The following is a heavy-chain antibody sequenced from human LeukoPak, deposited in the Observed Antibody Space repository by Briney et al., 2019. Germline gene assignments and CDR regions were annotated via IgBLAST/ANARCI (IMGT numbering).Heavy chain of an antibody. CDR1: GYTFTGYY. J-gene: IGHJ6*03. D-gene: IGHD6-13*01. V-gene: IGHV1-2*02. Sequence: ASVKVSCKASGYTFTGYYMHWVRQVPGQGHEWMGWINPNSGGTNYAQKFQGRVTMTRDTSISTAYMELSRLRSDDTAVYYCAREAAAGTPGYYYYCYMDVWGKGTTVTVSS. CDR2: INPNSGGT. CDR3: AREAAAGTPGYYYYCYMDV.